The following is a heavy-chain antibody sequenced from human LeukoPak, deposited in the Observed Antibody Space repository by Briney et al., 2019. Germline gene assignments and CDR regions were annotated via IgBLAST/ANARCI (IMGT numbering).Heavy chain of an antibody. CDR1: GFTFSSYG. CDR2: ISYDGSNK. V-gene: IGHV3-30*03. D-gene: IGHD6-13*01. J-gene: IGHJ6*02. CDR3: ARWLRGIADEDGVDV. Sequence: GGSLRLSCAVSGFTFSSYGMHWVRQAPGKGLEWVAVISYDGSNKYYADSVKGRFTISRDNSKNTLYLQMNSLRAEDTAVYYCARWLRGIADEDGVDVWGQGTTVTVSS.